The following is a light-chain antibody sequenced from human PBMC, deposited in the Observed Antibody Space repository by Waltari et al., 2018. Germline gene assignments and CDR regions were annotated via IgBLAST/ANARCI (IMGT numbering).Light chain of an antibody. CDR1: SSNIGNNY. V-gene: IGLV1-51*02. CDR3: GTWDSSLSGAV. Sequence: QSVLTQPPSVSAAPGQRVTISCSGGSSNIGNNYVSWYRKFPGTAPKLLIYENPGRPSGIPGRCSGAKSGTSATLDITGLQAGDEADYYCGTWDSSLSGAVFGGGTHLTVL. CDR2: ENP. J-gene: IGLJ7*01.